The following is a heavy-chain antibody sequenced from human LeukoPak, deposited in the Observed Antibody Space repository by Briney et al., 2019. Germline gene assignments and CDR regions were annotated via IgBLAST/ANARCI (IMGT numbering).Heavy chain of an antibody. D-gene: IGHD4-17*01. CDR1: EFTFSDYY. V-gene: IGHV3-11*01. J-gene: IGHJ4*02. CDR2: ISSSGSTM. CDR3: ARAGGYGDYGVGC. Sequence: SGGSLRLSCAASEFTFSDYYMYWIRQAPGKGLEWVSYISSSGSTMYYADSVEGRFTISRDNAKNSLYLQMNSLRAEDTAVYYCARAGGYGDYGVGCWGQGTLVTVSS.